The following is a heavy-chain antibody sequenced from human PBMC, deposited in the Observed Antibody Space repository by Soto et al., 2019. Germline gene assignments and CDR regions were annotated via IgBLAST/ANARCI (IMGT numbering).Heavy chain of an antibody. CDR3: ARSYGSGSYFGPS. V-gene: IGHV4-30-4*01. CDR1: GGSISSGDYY. J-gene: IGHJ5*02. CDR2: IYYSGST. Sequence: PSETLSLTCTVSGGSISSGDYYWSWIRQPPGKGLEWIGYIYYSGSTYYNPSLKSRVTISVDTSKNQFSLKLSSVTAADTAVYYCARSYGSGSYFGPSWGQGTPVTVSS. D-gene: IGHD3-10*01.